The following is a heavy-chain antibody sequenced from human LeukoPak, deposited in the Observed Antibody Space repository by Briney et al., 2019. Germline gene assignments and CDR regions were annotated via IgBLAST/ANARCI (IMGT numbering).Heavy chain of an antibody. Sequence: SETLSLTCAVSGYSISSGYYWGWIRQPPGKGLEWIGSIYHSGSTYYNPSLKSRVTISVDTSKNQFSLKLSSVTAADTAVYYCARGAYGSGSYSFNNWFDPWGQGTLVTVSS. CDR2: IYHSGST. J-gene: IGHJ5*02. CDR1: GYSISSGYY. V-gene: IGHV4-38-2*01. D-gene: IGHD3-10*01. CDR3: ARGAYGSGSYSFNNWFDP.